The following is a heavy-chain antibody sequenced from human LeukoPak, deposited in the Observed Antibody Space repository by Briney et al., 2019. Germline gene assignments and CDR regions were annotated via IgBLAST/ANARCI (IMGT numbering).Heavy chain of an antibody. V-gene: IGHV1-18*01. Sequence: GASVKVSCKASGYTFTSYGISWVRQAPGQGLEWMGWISAYNGNTNYTQKLQGRVTMTTDTSTSTAYMELRSLRSDDTAVYYCARDRITNRGYLKDIVVVPAADTFDYWGQGTLVTVSS. CDR2: ISAYNGNT. CDR3: ARDRITNRGYLKDIVVVPAADTFDY. CDR1: GYTFTSYG. D-gene: IGHD2-2*01. J-gene: IGHJ4*02.